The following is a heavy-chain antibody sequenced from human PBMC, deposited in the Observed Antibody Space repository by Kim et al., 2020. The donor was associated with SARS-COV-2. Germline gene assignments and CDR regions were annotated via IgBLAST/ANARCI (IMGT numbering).Heavy chain of an antibody. D-gene: IGHD3-10*01. CDR2: VHSAGYT. J-gene: IGHJ6*02. CDR3: ARQGAGNIRGFYYNGMDF. V-gene: IGHV4-39*01. Sequence: SETLSLTCSVSGDSITSSAYYWGWIRQTPGKGLEWIGNVHSAGYTYNDPSLAGRVFMSVDKSKNQFSLKLNSVTAADTGIYYCARQGAGNIRGFYYNGMDFWGQGTSVTVS. CDR1: GDSITSSAYY.